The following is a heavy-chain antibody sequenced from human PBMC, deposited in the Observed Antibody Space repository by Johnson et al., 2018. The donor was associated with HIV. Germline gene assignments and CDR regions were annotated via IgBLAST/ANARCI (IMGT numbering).Heavy chain of an antibody. CDR3: AKDLFLNCSGGSCYWTDAFDI. CDR2: IWYDGSNK. J-gene: IGHJ3*02. CDR1: GFTFSTYG. D-gene: IGHD2-15*01. Sequence: QMLLVESGGGVVQPGRSLRLSCAASGFTFSTYGMHWVRQGPGKGLEWVAVIWYDGSNKYYVDSVKGRFTISRANSKNTLYLQMNSLRAEDTAVYYCAKDLFLNCSGGSCYWTDAFDIWGQGTMVTVSS. V-gene: IGHV3-30*18.